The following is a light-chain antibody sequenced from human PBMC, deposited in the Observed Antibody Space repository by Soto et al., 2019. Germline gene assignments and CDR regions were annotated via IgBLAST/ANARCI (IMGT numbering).Light chain of an antibody. CDR1: QSVSSSY. J-gene: IGKJ1*01. CDR2: GAS. V-gene: IGKV3-20*01. CDR3: QQYDSSPKT. Sequence: EIVLTQSPGTLSLSPGEGATLSCKASQSVSSSYIAWYQQRPGQTPSLLIYGASTRATGIPDRFSGSGSGTDFTLTISRLEPEDFAVYYCQQYDSSPKTFGQGTKV.